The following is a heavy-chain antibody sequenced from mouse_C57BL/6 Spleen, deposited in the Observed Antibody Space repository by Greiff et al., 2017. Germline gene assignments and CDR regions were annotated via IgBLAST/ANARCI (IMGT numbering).Heavy chain of an antibody. J-gene: IGHJ2*01. CDR3: ATAKHYYGSSPFDY. Sequence: VQLQQSGPELVKPGASVKIPCKASGYTFTDYNMDWVKQSHGKSLEWIGDINPNNGGTIYNQKFKGKATLTVDTSSSTAYMELRSLTSEDTAVYYCATAKHYYGSSPFDYWGPGTTLTVSS. CDR1: GYTFTDYN. V-gene: IGHV1-18*01. D-gene: IGHD1-1*01. CDR2: INPNNGGT.